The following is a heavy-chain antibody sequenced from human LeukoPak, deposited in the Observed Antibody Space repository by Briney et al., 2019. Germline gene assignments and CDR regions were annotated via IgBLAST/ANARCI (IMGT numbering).Heavy chain of an antibody. CDR2: INHSGST. V-gene: IGHV4-34*01. J-gene: IGHJ4*02. Sequence: SETLSLTCTVSGGSISSYYWSWIRQPPGKGLGWIGEINHSGSTNYNPSLKSRVTISVDTSKNQFSLKLSSVTAADTAVYYCARLRITMIVVVDLYYFDYWGQGTLVTVSS. CDR3: ARLRITMIVVVDLYYFDY. CDR1: GGSISSYY. D-gene: IGHD3-22*01.